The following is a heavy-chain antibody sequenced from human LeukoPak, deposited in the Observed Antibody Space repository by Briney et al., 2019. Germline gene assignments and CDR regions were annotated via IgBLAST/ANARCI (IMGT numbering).Heavy chain of an antibody. CDR2: IYSGGST. CDR1: GFTVSSNY. D-gene: IGHD5-18*01. Sequence: PGGSLRLSCAASGFTVSSNYMSWVRQAPGKGLEWVSVIYSGGSTYYADSVKGRFTISRDNSKNTLYLQMNSLRAEDTAVYYCAKVGYSYGYGPKHFDYWGQGTLVTVSS. V-gene: IGHV3-53*01. CDR3: AKVGYSYGYGPKHFDY. J-gene: IGHJ4*02.